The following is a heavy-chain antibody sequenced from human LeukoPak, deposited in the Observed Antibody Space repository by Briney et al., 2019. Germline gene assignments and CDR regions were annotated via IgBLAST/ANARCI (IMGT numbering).Heavy chain of an antibody. CDR1: GYTFTGYY. CDR3: ARRSGSSGYDWRY. V-gene: IGHV1-2*02. D-gene: IGHD5-12*01. CDR2: INPNSGDT. Sequence: GASVKVSCKASGYTFTGYYMHWVRQAPGQGREGMGWINPNSGDTNYAQKFQGRVTMTRDTPISTAYMELSRLRSDDTAVYYCARRSGSSGYDWRYWGQGTLVTVSS. J-gene: IGHJ4*02.